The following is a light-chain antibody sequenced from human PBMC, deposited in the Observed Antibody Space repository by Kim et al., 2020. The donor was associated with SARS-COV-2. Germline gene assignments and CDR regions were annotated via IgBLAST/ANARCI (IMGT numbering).Light chain of an antibody. CDR2: GAS. CDR1: QSVSNN. V-gene: IGKV3-15*01. CDR3: QQYNNWPLT. J-gene: IGKJ4*01. Sequence: EVVMMQSPATLSVSPGERATLSCRASQSVSNNLAWYQQKPGQSPRLLIYGASTRATGVPAWFSGSGSGTEYTLTISSLQSEDFAVYYCQQYNNWPLTFGGGTKVDIK.